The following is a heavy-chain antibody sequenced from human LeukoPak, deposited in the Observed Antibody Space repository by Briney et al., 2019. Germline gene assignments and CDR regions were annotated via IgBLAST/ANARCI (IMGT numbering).Heavy chain of an antibody. Sequence: GASVKVSCKASGYTFTSYGISWVRQAPGQGLEWMGWISAYNGNTNYAQKLQGRVTMTTDTSTSTAYMELRSLRSDDTAVYYCARGYDSSGYYHYYYYYMDVWGKGTTVTVSS. V-gene: IGHV1-18*01. CDR2: ISAYNGNT. CDR3: ARGYDSSGYYHYYYYYMDV. CDR1: GYTFTSYG. D-gene: IGHD3-22*01. J-gene: IGHJ6*03.